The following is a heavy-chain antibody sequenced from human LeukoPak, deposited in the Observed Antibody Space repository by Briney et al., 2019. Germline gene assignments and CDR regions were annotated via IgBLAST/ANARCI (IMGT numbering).Heavy chain of an antibody. D-gene: IGHD4-17*01. V-gene: IGHV1-2*02. Sequence: GASVKVSCKASGYTFTGYYMHWVRQAPGQGLEWMGWINPNSGGTNYAQKFQGRVTMTRDTSISTAYMELSRLRSDDTAVYYCARVFGTIDYGDYAVDYWGQGTLVTVSS. CDR2: INPNSGGT. J-gene: IGHJ4*02. CDR1: GYTFTGYY. CDR3: ARVFGTIDYGDYAVDY.